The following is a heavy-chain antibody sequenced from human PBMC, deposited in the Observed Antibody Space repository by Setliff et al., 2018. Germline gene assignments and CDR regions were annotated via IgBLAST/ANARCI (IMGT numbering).Heavy chain of an antibody. V-gene: IGHV1-69*13. CDR2: IMPKFGTP. D-gene: IGHD6-19*01. J-gene: IGHJ4*02. CDR3: ARSGPYGMGVGNSGWYYRDY. CDR1: GGTFSNYC. Sequence: SVKVSCKASGGTFSNYCISWVRQAPGQGLEWMGGIMPKFGTPNRSQKFQGRVTITADESTSTAYMELSGLTSEDTAVYYCARSGPYGMGVGNSGWYYRDYWGQGTLVTVSS.